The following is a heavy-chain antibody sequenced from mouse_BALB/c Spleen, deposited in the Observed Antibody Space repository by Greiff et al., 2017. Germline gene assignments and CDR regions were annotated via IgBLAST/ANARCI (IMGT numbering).Heavy chain of an antibody. V-gene: IGHV7-3*02. D-gene: IGHD2-4*01. CDR1: GFTFTDYY. CDR2: IRNKANGYTT. CDR3: ARAPMITTDAMDY. J-gene: IGHJ4*01. Sequence: EVKLMESGGGLVQPGGSLRLSCATSGFTFTDYYMSWVRQPPGKALEWLGFIRNKANGYTTEYSASVKGRFTISRDNSQSILYLQMNTLRAEDSATYYCARAPMITTDAMDYWGQGTSVTVSS.